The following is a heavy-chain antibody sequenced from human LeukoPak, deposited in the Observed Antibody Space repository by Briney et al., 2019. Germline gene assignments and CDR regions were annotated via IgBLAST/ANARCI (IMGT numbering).Heavy chain of an antibody. V-gene: IGHV4-34*01. CDR2: INHSGST. Sequence: SETLSLTCAVYGGSFSGYYWSWVRQPPGKGLEWIGEINHSGSTNYNPSLKSRVTISVDTSNNQFSLKLSSVTAAHTAVYYCAGLMTTVTTKDYSGQPTLVTVSS. CDR3: AGLMTTVTTKDY. CDR1: GGSFSGYY. J-gene: IGHJ4*02. D-gene: IGHD4-17*01.